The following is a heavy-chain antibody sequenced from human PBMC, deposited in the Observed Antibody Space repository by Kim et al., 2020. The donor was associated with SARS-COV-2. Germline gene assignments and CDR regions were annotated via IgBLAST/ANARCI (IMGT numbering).Heavy chain of an antibody. CDR2: INADQSVI. J-gene: IGHJ4*02. Sequence: GGSLRLSCAASGFTFSSHWMHWVRQAPGKGPVWVSRINADQSVIEYAASVKGRFTISRDNAKSTLDLQMDSLRPEDTAVYYCARGSGSYGFDSWGQGIMVAVSS. CDR1: GFTFSSHW. CDR3: ARGSGSYGFDS. V-gene: IGHV3-74*01. D-gene: IGHD1-26*01.